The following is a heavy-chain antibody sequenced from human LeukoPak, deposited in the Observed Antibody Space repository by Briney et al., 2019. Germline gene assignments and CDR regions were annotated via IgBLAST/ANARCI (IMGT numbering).Heavy chain of an antibody. CDR1: GFSLSRDY. J-gene: IGHJ4*02. Sequence: GGSLTLSCSASGFSLSRDYMSWVRPPPGKGRECVSKIETDGSQQYYVDSGRGRFTIYRDNSKNSLYLHLKFLRAEDTAVYYCVTETWWPFDHWGQGSLVTVSS. CDR2: IETDGSQQ. V-gene: IGHV3-7*01. D-gene: IGHD2-15*01. CDR3: VTETWWPFDH.